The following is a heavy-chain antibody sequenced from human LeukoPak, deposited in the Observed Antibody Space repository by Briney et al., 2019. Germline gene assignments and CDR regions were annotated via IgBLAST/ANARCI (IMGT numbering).Heavy chain of an antibody. CDR2: IHYSGSI. CDR1: GGSISSGDYY. V-gene: IGHV4-30-4*01. J-gene: IGHJ5*02. Sequence: SETLSLTCNVSGGSISSGDYYWGWIRQPPGKGLEWIGYIHYSGSIYYNPTLKSRITISVDTSKNQFSLKLSSVAAADTAVYYCARVPYYYDSSGYWNWFGPWGQGTLVTVSS. CDR3: ARVPYYYDSSGYWNWFGP. D-gene: IGHD3-22*01.